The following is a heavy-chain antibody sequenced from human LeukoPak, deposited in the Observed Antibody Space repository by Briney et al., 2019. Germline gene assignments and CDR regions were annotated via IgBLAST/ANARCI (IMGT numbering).Heavy chain of an antibody. V-gene: IGHV4-34*01. CDR2: INHSGST. Sequence: ETLSLTCAVYGGSFSGYYWSWIRQPPGKGLEWIGEINHSGSTNYNPSLKSRVTISVDTSKNQFSLKLSSVTAADTAVYYCARRASPRYCSGGTCYALRPWGQGTLVTVSS. D-gene: IGHD2-15*01. J-gene: IGHJ5*02. CDR1: GGSFSGYY. CDR3: ARRASPRYCSGGTCYALRP.